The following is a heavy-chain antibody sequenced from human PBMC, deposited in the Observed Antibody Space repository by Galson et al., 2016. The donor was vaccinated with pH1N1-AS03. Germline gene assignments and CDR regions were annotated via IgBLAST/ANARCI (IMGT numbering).Heavy chain of an antibody. CDR2: ISHDGSDK. V-gene: IGHV3-7*01. D-gene: IGHD2/OR15-2a*01. CDR1: GFAFSSYW. CDR3: ASNIKG. Sequence: SLRLSCAVSGFAFSSYWMNWVRQAPGKGLECVASISHDGSDKYYVDSARGRFTISRDNAKNSLLLHMDSLRAEDTAVYYCASNIKGWGQGTQVTVSS. J-gene: IGHJ4*02.